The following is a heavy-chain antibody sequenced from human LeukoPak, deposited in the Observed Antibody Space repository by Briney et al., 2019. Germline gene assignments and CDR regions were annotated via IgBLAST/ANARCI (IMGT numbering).Heavy chain of an antibody. CDR1: GYTFTSYG. V-gene: IGHV1-18*01. CDR3: ARQESHFDWLLGNDVPFDY. Sequence: ASVKVSCKASGYTFTSYGISWVRQAPGQGLEWMGWISDYNGNTNYAQKLQGRVTMTTDTSTSTAYMELRSLRSDDTAVYYCARQESHFDWLLGNDVPFDYWGQGTLVTVSS. D-gene: IGHD3-9*01. CDR2: ISDYNGNT. J-gene: IGHJ4*02.